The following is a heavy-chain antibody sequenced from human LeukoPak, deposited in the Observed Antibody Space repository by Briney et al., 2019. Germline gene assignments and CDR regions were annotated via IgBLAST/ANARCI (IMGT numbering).Heavy chain of an antibody. J-gene: IGHJ4*02. CDR2: IYYSGST. CDR1: GGSISSGGYY. CDR3: ARVYSSGWYVDY. V-gene: IGHV4-31*03. D-gene: IGHD6-19*01. Sequence: SETLSLTCTVSGGSISSGGYYWSWLRQHPGKGLEWIGYIYYSGSTYYNPSLKSRVTISVDTSKNQFSLKLSSVTAADTAVYYCARVYSSGWYVDYWGQGTLVTVSS.